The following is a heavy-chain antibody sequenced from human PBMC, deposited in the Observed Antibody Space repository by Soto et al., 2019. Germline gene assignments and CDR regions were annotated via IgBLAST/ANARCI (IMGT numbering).Heavy chain of an antibody. CDR1: GGSISSYY. J-gene: IGHJ4*02. Sequence: PSETLSLTCTVSGGSISSYYGSWTRQPPGKGLEWIGYIYYSGSTNYNPSLKSRVTISVDTSKNQCSLKLSSVTAADTAGYDCARHRQMVRGVYFDYWGQGTLVTVSS. CDR2: IYYSGST. D-gene: IGHD3-10*01. CDR3: ARHRQMVRGVYFDY. V-gene: IGHV4-59*08.